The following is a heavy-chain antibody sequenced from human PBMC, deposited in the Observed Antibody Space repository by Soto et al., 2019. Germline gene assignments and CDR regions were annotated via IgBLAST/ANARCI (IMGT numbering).Heavy chain of an antibody. CDR3: ARVLRGQQLVRYFDY. CDR2: IYYSGST. V-gene: IGHV4-59*01. J-gene: IGHJ4*02. D-gene: IGHD6-13*01. Sequence: SETLSLTCTVSGGSISSYYWGWMRQPPGKGLEWIGCIYYSGSTNYDPSLKSRVTISVDTSKNQFSLKLSSVTAADTAVYYCARVLRGQQLVRYFDYWGQGTLVIVSS. CDR1: GGSISSYY.